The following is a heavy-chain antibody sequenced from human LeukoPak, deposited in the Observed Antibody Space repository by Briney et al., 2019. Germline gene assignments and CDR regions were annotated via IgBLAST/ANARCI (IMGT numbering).Heavy chain of an antibody. V-gene: IGHV1-46*01. CDR1: GYTFTSYY. CDR2: INPSGGST. D-gene: IGHD3-22*01. CDR3: ARVLPPKHYDSSSRPRNNWFDP. J-gene: IGHJ5*02. Sequence: ASVKVSCKASGYTFTSYYMHWVRQAPGQGLEWMGIINPSGGSTSYAQKFQGRVTMTRDMSTSTVYMELSSLRSEDTAVYYCARVLPPKHYDSSSRPRNNWFDPWGQGTLVTVSS.